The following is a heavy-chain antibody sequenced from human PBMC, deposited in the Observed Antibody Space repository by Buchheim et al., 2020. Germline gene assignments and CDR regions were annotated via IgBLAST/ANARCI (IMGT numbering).Heavy chain of an antibody. Sequence: EVQLVESGGGLVQPGGSLRLSCAASGFTFSSHWMSWVRQAPGKGPEWVANIKQDGSEKHYVDSVKGRFTFSRDNAKNSLYLQMNSLRAKDTAVYYCARGRYCSSTSCYPSFAFDLWGQGT. CDR2: IKQDGSEK. V-gene: IGHV3-7*04. D-gene: IGHD2-2*01. J-gene: IGHJ3*01. CDR1: GFTFSSHW. CDR3: ARGRYCSSTSCYPSFAFDL.